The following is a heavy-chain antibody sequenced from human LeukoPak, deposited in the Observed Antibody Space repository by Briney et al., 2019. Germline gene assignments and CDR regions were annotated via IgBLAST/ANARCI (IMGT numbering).Heavy chain of an antibody. CDR2: IYYSGST. CDR3: ARHDGPGDGGKRYY. CDR1: GGSITSSSYY. Sequence: PSETLSLTCTVSGGSITSSSYYWGRIRQPPGKGLEWIGSIYYSGSTYYNPSLKSRVTISVDTSKNQFSLKLSSVTAADTAVYYCARHDGPGDGGKRYYWGQGTLVTVSS. J-gene: IGHJ4*02. V-gene: IGHV4-39*01. D-gene: IGHD4-23*01.